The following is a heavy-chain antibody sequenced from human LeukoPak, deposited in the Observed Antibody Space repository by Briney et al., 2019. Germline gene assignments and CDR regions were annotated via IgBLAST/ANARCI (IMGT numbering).Heavy chain of an antibody. D-gene: IGHD4-23*01. J-gene: IGHJ6*03. CDR2: IIPIFGTA. CDR3: ARSGGTAYYYYYYMDV. CDR1: GYTFTSYA. V-gene: IGHV1-69*13. Sequence: SVKASCTVSGYTFTSYAMGWVRQAPGQGLEWMGWIIPIFGTANYAQKFQGRVTITADESTSTAYMELSSLRSEDTAVYYCARSGGTAYYYYYYMDVWGKGTTVTISS.